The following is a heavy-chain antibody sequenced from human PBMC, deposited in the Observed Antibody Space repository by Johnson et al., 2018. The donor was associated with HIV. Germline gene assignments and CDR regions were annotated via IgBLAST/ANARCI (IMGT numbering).Heavy chain of an antibody. J-gene: IGHJ3*02. CDR1: GFTFNNFA. CDR3: ATGHSSGWYRDAFDI. Sequence: QVQLVESGGGVVQPGRSLRLSCAASGFTFNNFAMHWVRQAPGKGLEWVALISYDGSNKYYADSVKGRFTISRDNSKNTLYLQMNSLRAEDTAVYYCATGHSSGWYRDAFDIWGQGTMVTVSS. D-gene: IGHD6-19*01. CDR2: ISYDGSNK. V-gene: IGHV3-30*14.